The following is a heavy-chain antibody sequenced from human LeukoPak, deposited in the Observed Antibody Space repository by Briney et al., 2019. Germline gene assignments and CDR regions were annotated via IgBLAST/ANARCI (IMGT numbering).Heavy chain of an antibody. CDR2: INPDGSYT. J-gene: IGHJ4*02. D-gene: IGHD1-26*01. CDR3: AGDISGSFDY. Sequence: GGSLRLSCAASGFTFSSYWMHWVRQAPGEGLVWVSGINPDGSYTNYAHSVKGRFTISRDNAKNTLYLQMNSLRAEDTAVYYCAGDISGSFDYWGQGTLVTVSS. V-gene: IGHV3-74*01. CDR1: GFTFSSYW.